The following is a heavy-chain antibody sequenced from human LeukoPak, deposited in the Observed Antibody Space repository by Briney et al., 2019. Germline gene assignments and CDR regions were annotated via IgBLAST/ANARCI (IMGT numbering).Heavy chain of an antibody. V-gene: IGHV3-23*01. CDR3: ARVGAARNFDY. CDR1: GFTFSTHT. CDR2: LWGNNKNI. J-gene: IGHJ4*02. Sequence: PGGSLRLSCAASGFTFSTHTMSWVRQAPGKGLEWVSALWGNNKNIYYADSVKGRFTISRDNSGNMVYLQMSDLRVEDTAVYYCARVGAARNFDYWGQGTLVTVSS. D-gene: IGHD6-6*01.